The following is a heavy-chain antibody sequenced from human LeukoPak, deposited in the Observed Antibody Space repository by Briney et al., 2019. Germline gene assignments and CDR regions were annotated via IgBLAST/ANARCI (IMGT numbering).Heavy chain of an antibody. CDR2: FSGSGGST. D-gene: IGHD3-10*01. CDR3: ARKSRGLFDY. Sequence: GGSLRLSCAASGFTFSSYAMSWVRQAPGKGLECISGFSGSGGSTYYPGSVKGRFTISRENAKNSLYLQMNSLRAGDTAVYYCARKSRGLFDYWGQGTLVTVSS. V-gene: IGHV3-23*01. CDR1: GFTFSSYA. J-gene: IGHJ4*02.